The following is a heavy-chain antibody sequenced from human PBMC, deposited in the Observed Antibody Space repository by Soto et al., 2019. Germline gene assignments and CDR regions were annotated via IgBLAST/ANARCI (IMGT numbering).Heavy chain of an antibody. V-gene: IGHV4-39*01. Sequence: AETLSLTCTVSGGSISSSSYDWGWIRQRPGTGLEWIGSIYYSGSTYYNPSLKSRVTISVDTSKNQFSLKLSSVTAADTAVYYCARHRAAEYFQHWGQGTLVTVS. CDR1: GGSISSSSYD. J-gene: IGHJ1*01. CDR2: IYYSGST. CDR3: ARHRAAEYFQH.